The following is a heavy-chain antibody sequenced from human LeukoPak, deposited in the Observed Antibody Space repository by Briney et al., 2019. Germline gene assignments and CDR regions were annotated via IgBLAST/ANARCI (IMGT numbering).Heavy chain of an antibody. V-gene: IGHV1-2*02. CDR3: ARVRIAVAGKYYFDY. CDR2: INPNSGGT. J-gene: IGHJ4*02. D-gene: IGHD6-19*01. Sequence: ASVKVSCKASGYTFTGYYMHWVRQAPGQGLEWMGWINPNSGGTNYAQKFQGRVTMTRDTSISTAYMELSRLRSDDTAVYYCARVRIAVAGKYYFDYWGQGALVTVSS. CDR1: GYTFTGYY.